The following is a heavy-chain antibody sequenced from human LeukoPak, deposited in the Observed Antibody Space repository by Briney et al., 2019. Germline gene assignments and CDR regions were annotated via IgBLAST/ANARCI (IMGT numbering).Heavy chain of an antibody. CDR2: IYPGDSDT. Sequence: GESLKISCKGSGYSFTSYWIGCVRQMPGKGLEWMGIIYPGDSDTRYSPSFQGQVTISADKSISTAYLQWSSLKASDTAMYYCARQEDYYDSSGYYYHWGQGTLVTVSS. D-gene: IGHD3-22*01. CDR1: GYSFTSYW. V-gene: IGHV5-51*01. J-gene: IGHJ5*02. CDR3: ARQEDYYDSSGYYYH.